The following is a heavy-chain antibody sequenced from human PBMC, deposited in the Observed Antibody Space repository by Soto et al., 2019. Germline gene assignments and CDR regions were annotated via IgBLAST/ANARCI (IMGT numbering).Heavy chain of an antibody. CDR3: ARPMAGIYDFWSGYSTTSISSPFDY. CDR2: ISSSGSTI. J-gene: IGHJ4*02. CDR1: GFTFSDYY. V-gene: IGHV3-11*01. D-gene: IGHD3-3*01. Sequence: GGSLRLSCAASGFTFSDYYMSWIRQAPGKGLEWVSYISSSGSTIYYADSVKGRFTISRDNAKNSLYLQMNSLRAEDTVVYYFARPMAGIYDFWSGYSTTSISSPFDYWGQGTLVTVSS.